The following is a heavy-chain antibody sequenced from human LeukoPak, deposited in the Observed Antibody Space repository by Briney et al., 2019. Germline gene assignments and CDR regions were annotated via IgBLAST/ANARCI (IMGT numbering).Heavy chain of an antibody. CDR2: ISAYNGNT. Sequence: GASVKVSCKASGYTFTSYGISWVRQAPGQGLEWMGWISAYNGNTNYAQKLQGRVTMTRDTSTSTAYMELSSLTSEDTAVYFCVRDHEYGDNDYWGQGTLVTVSS. V-gene: IGHV1-18*01. J-gene: IGHJ4*02. CDR1: GYTFTSYG. CDR3: VRDHEYGDNDY. D-gene: IGHD4/OR15-4a*01.